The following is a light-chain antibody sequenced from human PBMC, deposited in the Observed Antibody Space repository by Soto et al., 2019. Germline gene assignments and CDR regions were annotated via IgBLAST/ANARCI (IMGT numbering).Light chain of an antibody. Sequence: EIVLTQSPGTLSLSPGERATLSCRASQSVSSNYLAWYQQKPGQAPRLLIFGASTRATAVPARFSGSGSATEFTFTISSLQSEDFAVYYCQQYNHWPLTFGGGTKVDI. J-gene: IGKJ4*01. CDR3: QQYNHWPLT. CDR2: GAS. CDR1: QSVSSN. V-gene: IGKV3-15*01.